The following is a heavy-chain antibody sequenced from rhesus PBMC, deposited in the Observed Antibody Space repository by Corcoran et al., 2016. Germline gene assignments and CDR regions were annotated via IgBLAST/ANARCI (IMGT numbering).Heavy chain of an antibody. J-gene: IGHJ3*01. CDR3: ARMNPRSDAFDL. CDR1: GGPISDSFG. Sequence: QVQLQESGPGVVKPSETLSLTCTVSGGPISDSFGWGWIRQPPGKGLEWIGNIYGSSTNTDYNPSLKSRVTISKDTSKNQFSLKLNSVTAADMAVYYCARMNPRSDAFDLWGQGLRVTVSS. V-gene: IGHV4S10*01. CDR2: IYGSSTNT.